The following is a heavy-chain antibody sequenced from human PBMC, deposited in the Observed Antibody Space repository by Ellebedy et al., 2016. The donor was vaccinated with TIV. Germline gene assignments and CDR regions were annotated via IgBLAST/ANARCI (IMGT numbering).Heavy chain of an antibody. Sequence: SETLSLXXTVSGGSISSGGFYWSWIRQFPGKGLEWIGYIYYSGNTDYNPSLKSRVSISGDTSKNQFSLKLSSVTAADTAMYYSARDQNYDTSGRDALDIWGQGIMVTVSS. CDR3: ARDQNYDTSGRDALDI. V-gene: IGHV4-31*03. J-gene: IGHJ3*02. CDR2: IYYSGNT. D-gene: IGHD3-22*01. CDR1: GGSISSGGFY.